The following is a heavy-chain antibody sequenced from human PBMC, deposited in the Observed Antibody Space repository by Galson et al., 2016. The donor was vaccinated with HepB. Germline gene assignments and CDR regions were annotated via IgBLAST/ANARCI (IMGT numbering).Heavy chain of an antibody. CDR1: GHTLTELS. V-gene: IGHV1-24*01. J-gene: IGHJ3*02. D-gene: IGHD3-9*01. CDR3: AAHYDILTGPDNADIYDALEI. Sequence: SVKVSCKVSGHTLTELSMHWVRQAPGKGLEWMGNIDPEDGETVYAKKFQGTVTMTEDTSTDTAYMELSSLSSADTAVYYCAAHYDILTGPDNADIYDALEIWGQGTVVTVSS. CDR2: IDPEDGET.